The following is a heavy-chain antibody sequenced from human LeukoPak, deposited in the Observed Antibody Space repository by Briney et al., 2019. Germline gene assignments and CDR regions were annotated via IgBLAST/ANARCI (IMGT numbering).Heavy chain of an antibody. CDR2: IASDGSST. D-gene: IGHD4-23*01. CDR3: ARGRPHGNDY. J-gene: IGHJ4*02. CDR1: GFTFSSYW. V-gene: IGHV3-74*01. Sequence: GGSLRLSCAASGFTFSSYWMNWVRQARGKGLVWVSRIASDGSSTTYADSVKGRFSISRDNAKNTLYLQMNSLRVEDTAVYYCARGRPHGNDYWGQGTLVTVSS.